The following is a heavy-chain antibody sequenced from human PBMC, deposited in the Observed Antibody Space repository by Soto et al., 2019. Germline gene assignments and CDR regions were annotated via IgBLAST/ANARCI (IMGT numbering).Heavy chain of an antibody. CDR1: GGSISSGDYY. V-gene: IGHV4-30-4*01. D-gene: IGHD4-4*01. Sequence: SETLSLTCTVSGGSISSGDYYWSWIRQPPGKGLEWIGYIYYSGSTYYNPSLKSRVTILVGTSKNQFSLKLSSVTAADTAVYYCARDSHDNSNYLSNWFDPWGQGTLVTVSS. CDR3: ARDSHDNSNYLSNWFDP. J-gene: IGHJ5*02. CDR2: IYYSGST.